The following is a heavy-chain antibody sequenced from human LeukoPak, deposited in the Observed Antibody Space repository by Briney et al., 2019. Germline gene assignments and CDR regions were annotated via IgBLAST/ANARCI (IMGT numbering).Heavy chain of an antibody. V-gene: IGHV3-30*03. CDR2: ISYDGSNK. CDR3: ARRDSSGYLDY. J-gene: IGHJ4*02. CDR1: GFTFSSYG. D-gene: IGHD3-22*01. Sequence: GGSLRLSCAASGFTFSSYGMHWVRQAPGKGLEWVALISYDGSNKYSADSVEGRFTISRDNSKNTLYLQMNSLRAEDTAVYYCARRDSSGYLDYWGQGTLVTVSS.